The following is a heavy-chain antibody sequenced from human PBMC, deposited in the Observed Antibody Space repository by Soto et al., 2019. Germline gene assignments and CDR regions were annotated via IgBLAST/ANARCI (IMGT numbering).Heavy chain of an antibody. CDR1: GYTLTELS. CDR3: ARGILRPYNVGLPSNVPH. D-gene: IGHD2-15*01. Sequence: ASVKVSCKVSGYTLTELSMHWVRQAPGKGLEWMGGFDPEDGDTIYAQKFQGGVTMTEDTSTDTAYMEMSSLRSEDTAVYYCARGILRPYNVGLPSNVPHWGQGTLVTVSS. V-gene: IGHV1-24*01. CDR2: FDPEDGDT. J-gene: IGHJ4*02.